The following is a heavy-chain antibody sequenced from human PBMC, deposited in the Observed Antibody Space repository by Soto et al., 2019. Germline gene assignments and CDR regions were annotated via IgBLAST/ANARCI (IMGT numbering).Heavy chain of an antibody. D-gene: IGHD5-18*01. Sequence: SETLSLTCTVSGGSISDDTYYWGWIRQPPGKGLEWIGSIYYSGTSSYNPSLKSRVTMSVDTSKNQFSLKLSSVTAADTAVYYCARQEGAMVPFDYWGQGTLVTVSS. CDR1: GGSISDDTYY. CDR3: ARQEGAMVPFDY. CDR2: IYYSGTS. V-gene: IGHV4-39*01. J-gene: IGHJ4*02.